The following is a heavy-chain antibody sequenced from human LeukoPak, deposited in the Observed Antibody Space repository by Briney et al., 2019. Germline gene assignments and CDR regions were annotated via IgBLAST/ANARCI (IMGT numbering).Heavy chain of an antibody. Sequence: GASVKVSCKVSGYTLTELSMQWVRQAPGKGLEWMGGFDPEDGETIYAQKFQGRVTMTEDTSTDTAYMELSSLRSEDTAVYYCATTSNRYSGSFPTWGQGTLVTVSS. CDR2: FDPEDGET. D-gene: IGHD1-26*01. CDR3: ATTSNRYSGSFPT. V-gene: IGHV1-24*01. J-gene: IGHJ5*02. CDR1: GYTLTELS.